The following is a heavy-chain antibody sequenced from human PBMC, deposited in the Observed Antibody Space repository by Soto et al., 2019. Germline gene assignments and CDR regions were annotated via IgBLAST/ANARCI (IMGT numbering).Heavy chain of an antibody. Sequence: QVQLVESGGGVVQPGRSLRLSCAASGFTFSSYAMHWVRQAPGKGLEWVAVISYEGSNKYYADSVKGRFTISRDNSKNTLYLQMNSLRAEDTAVYYCARGHIVVVTAPSGWYFDLWGRGTLVTVSS. V-gene: IGHV3-30-3*01. CDR2: ISYEGSNK. CDR1: GFTFSSYA. CDR3: ARGHIVVVTAPSGWYFDL. J-gene: IGHJ2*01. D-gene: IGHD2-21*02.